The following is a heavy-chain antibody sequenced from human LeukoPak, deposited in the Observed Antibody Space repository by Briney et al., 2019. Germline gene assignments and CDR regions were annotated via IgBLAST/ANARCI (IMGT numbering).Heavy chain of an antibody. CDR2: IYYSGST. V-gene: IGHV4-59*08. Sequence: SETLSLTCTVSGGSISSYYWSWIRQPPGKGLEWIGYIYYSGSTNYNPSLKSRVTISVDTSKNHFSLKLSSVTAADTAVYYCARHSDPYYDILTGYYSGLSVGDWAQGTLVTVSS. CDR1: GGSISSYY. CDR3: ARHSDPYYDILTGYYSGLSVGD. D-gene: IGHD3-9*01. J-gene: IGHJ4*02.